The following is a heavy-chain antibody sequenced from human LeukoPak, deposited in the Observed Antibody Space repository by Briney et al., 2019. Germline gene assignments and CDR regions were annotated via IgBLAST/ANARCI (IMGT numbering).Heavy chain of an antibody. Sequence: PSETLSLTCTVSSGSINSYYWGWARQPAGRGLEWIGRIYTTGKTDYNPSLKSRLTMSVDTSKRQFSLNLRSVTAADTAIYYCARHGYTASHYFLDFWSQGTLVTVSS. CDR2: IYTTGKT. D-gene: IGHD3-16*01. J-gene: IGHJ4*02. CDR1: SGSINSYY. V-gene: IGHV4-4*07. CDR3: ARHGYTASHYFLDF.